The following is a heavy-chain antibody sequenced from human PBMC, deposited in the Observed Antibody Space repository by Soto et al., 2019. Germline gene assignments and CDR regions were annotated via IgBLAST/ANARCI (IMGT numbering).Heavy chain of an antibody. CDR1: GFSFSTYD. D-gene: IGHD2-15*01. CDR3: ARDRCFDGSCYSASDF. V-gene: IGHV3-48*02. CDR2: ISTTSFTI. J-gene: IGHJ4*02. Sequence: LRLSCVASGFSFSTYDMDWVRQAPGKAPEWIAHISTTSFTIYYADSVKGRFTISRDNVRNSSYLEMKSLRDEDTAVYYCARDRCFDGSCYSASDFWGQGIQVTVSS.